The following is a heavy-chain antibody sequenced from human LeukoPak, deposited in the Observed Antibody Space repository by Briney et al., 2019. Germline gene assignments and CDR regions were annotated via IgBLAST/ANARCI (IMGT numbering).Heavy chain of an antibody. D-gene: IGHD2-15*01. Sequence: GESLKISCKGSGYNFPNYWIGWVRQMPGKGPEWMGIIYPSDSDTRYSPSFQGQVTISADKSISTAYLQWSSLKASDTAIYYCARQNGFCAGSSCYAVYYFDYWGQGTLVTVSS. V-gene: IGHV5-51*01. CDR3: ARQNGFCAGSSCYAVYYFDY. CDR2: IYPSDSDT. CDR1: GYNFPNYW. J-gene: IGHJ4*02.